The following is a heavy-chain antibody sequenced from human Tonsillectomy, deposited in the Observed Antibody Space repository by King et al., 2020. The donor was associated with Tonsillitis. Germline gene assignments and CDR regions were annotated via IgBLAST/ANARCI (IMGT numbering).Heavy chain of an antibody. CDR1: GYSISRGYY. Sequence: QLQESGPGLVKPSETLSLTCTVSGYSISRGYYWGWIRQPPGKGLEWVGSVYHSGSTYYNPSLKSRVTLSVDTSKNQFSLKLSSVTAADTAVYHCARVPYYAFWSGSGNDYWGQGTLVTVSS. CDR2: VYHSGST. V-gene: IGHV4-38-2*02. CDR3: ARVPYYAFWSGSGNDY. D-gene: IGHD3-3*01. J-gene: IGHJ4*02.